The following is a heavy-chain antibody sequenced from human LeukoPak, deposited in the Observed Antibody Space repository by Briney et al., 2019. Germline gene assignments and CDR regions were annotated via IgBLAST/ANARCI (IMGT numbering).Heavy chain of an antibody. J-gene: IGHJ3*02. CDR3: ASESAADDAFDI. Sequence: SVKVSCKASGGTFSSYAISRVRQAPGQGLEWMGGIIPIFGTANYAQKFQGRVTITADESTSTAYMELSSLRSEDTAVYYCASESAADDAFDIWGQGTMVTVSS. CDR1: GGTFSSYA. V-gene: IGHV1-69*13. CDR2: IIPIFGTA. D-gene: IGHD6-25*01.